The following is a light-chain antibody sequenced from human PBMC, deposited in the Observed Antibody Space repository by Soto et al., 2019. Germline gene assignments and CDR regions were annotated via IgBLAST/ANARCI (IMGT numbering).Light chain of an antibody. CDR1: QSISSW. CDR2: DAS. V-gene: IGKV1-5*01. J-gene: IGKJ5*01. CDR3: KNYDNFQIT. Sequence: DIQMTQSPSTLSASVGDRVTITCRASQSISSWLAWYQQKTGQAPKLLIYDASNLETGVQLRFSASGSGTDFTLNLRSMKTEELATYDCKNYDNFQITVGQGKRREIK.